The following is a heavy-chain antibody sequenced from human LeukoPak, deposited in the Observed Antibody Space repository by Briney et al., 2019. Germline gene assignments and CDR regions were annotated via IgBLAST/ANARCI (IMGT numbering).Heavy chain of an antibody. J-gene: IGHJ4*02. V-gene: IGHV4-59*01. CDR1: GGSISSYY. CDR3: ATSPKHDF. Sequence: SGTLSLTCTVSGGSISSYYWSWIRQPPGKGLEWIGYIYYSGSTHYNPSLESRVTISVDTSKNQFSLKLSSVTAADTAVYYCATSPKHDFWGQGTLVTVSS. CDR2: IYYSGST.